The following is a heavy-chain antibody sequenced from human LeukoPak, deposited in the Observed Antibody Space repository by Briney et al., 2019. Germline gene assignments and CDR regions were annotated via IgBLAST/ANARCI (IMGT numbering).Heavy chain of an antibody. Sequence: ASVKVSCKASGYTFTGYYMHWVRQAPGQGLECMGWINPNSGGTNYAQKFQGRVTMTRDTSISTAYMELSRLRSDDTAVYYCARDLLAYCGGDCYSDYWGQGTLVTVSS. J-gene: IGHJ4*02. CDR3: ARDLLAYCGGDCYSDY. V-gene: IGHV1-2*02. CDR2: INPNSGGT. D-gene: IGHD2-21*02. CDR1: GYTFTGYY.